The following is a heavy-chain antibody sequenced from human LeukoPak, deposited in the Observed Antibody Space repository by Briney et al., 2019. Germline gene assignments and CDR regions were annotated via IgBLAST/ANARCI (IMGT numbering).Heavy chain of an antibody. CDR2: IYYSGIT. CDR1: GGSISSSTYH. V-gene: IGHV4-39*01. CDR3: ASYRSSYVDY. D-gene: IGHD2-2*01. Sequence: SETLSLTCTVSGGSISSSTYHWGWIRQPPWKALEWIGTIYYSGITDYNPSLKSRVAISVDTSKNQFSLKVGSVTAADTAVYYCASYRSSYVDYWGQGTLVTVSS. J-gene: IGHJ4*02.